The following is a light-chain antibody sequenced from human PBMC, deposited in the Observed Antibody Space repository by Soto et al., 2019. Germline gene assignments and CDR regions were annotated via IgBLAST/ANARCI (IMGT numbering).Light chain of an antibody. CDR2: AAS. V-gene: IGKV1-5*03. J-gene: IGKJ1*01. CDR1: QSISIW. CDR3: QQYNSYWT. Sequence: DIHMTQSPSALSASIGDRVTITFRASQSISIWLAWYQQKPGKAPKLLIYAASSLESGVPSRFSGSGSGTEFTLTISSPQTDDFATYYCQQYNSYWTFGQGTKVDIK.